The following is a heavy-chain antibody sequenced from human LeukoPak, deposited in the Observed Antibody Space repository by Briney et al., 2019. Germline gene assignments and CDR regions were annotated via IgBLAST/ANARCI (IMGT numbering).Heavy chain of an antibody. Sequence: GGSLRLSCAASGLIFETYGMHWVRQAPGKGLEWVGVISKNGSNTYYGDSVKGRFTISRDNTNNTLSLQMNGLTTEDTGVYFCVKGRRGSSYVHYFDSWGQGTLVTVSS. J-gene: IGHJ4*02. V-gene: IGHV3-30*18. CDR1: GLIFETYG. CDR2: ISKNGSNT. CDR3: VKGRRGSSYVHYFDS. D-gene: IGHD5-18*01.